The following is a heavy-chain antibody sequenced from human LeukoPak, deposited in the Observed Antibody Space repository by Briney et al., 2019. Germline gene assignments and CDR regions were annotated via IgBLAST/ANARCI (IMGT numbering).Heavy chain of an antibody. CDR1: GFTFSDYT. V-gene: IGHV3-30-3*01. J-gene: IGHJ4*02. CDR2: ISYDGNNI. CDR3: ARLMVKRIDY. Sequence: GRSLRLSCAASGFTFSDYTIHWVRQAPGKGLEWVAVISYDGNNIYYADSVKGRFTISRDNSKNTLYLQMNSLRAEDTAVYYCARLMVKRIDYWGQGTLVTVSS. D-gene: IGHD2-8*01.